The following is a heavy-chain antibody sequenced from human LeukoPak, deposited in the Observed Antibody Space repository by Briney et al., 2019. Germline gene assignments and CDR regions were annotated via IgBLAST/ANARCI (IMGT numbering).Heavy chain of an antibody. J-gene: IGHJ6*03. CDR3: ARDCRGRAAAGTRYYYYMDV. V-gene: IGHV4-4*07. D-gene: IGHD6-13*01. CDR1: GGSISSYY. CDR2: IYTSGST. Sequence: SETLSLTCTVSGGSISSYYWSWIRQPAGKGLEWIGRIYTSGSTNYNPSLKSRVTMSVDTSKNQFSLKLSSVTAADTAVYYCARDCRGRAAAGTRYYYYMDVWGKGTTVTVSS.